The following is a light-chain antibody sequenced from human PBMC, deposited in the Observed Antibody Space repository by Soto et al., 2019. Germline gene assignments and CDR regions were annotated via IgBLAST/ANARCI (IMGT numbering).Light chain of an antibody. Sequence: ILLTQSPSSLSASAGDRVTITCRASQGVRSYLAWFQQRPGKAPKLLIFGASTLQNGVPARFSGGGFGTEFTLTITSLQPEDFAAYYCQQGYTYPRTFGQGTKVEIK. J-gene: IGKJ1*01. CDR3: QQGYTYPRT. V-gene: IGKV1-9*01. CDR2: GAS. CDR1: QGVRSY.